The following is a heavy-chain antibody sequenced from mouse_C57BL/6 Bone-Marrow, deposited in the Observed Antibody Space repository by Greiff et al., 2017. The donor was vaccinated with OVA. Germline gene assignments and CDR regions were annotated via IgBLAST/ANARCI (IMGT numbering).Heavy chain of an antibody. Sequence: EVQGVESGGGLVKPGGSLKLSCAASGFTFSSYAMSWVRQTPGKRLEWVAPISDGGSYTYYPDNVKGRFPLSRDNAKNNLYLQMSHLKSEDTAMYYCARDRDLEVDYWGQGTTLTVSS. CDR2: ISDGGSYT. CDR3: ARDRDLEVDY. V-gene: IGHV5-4*01. D-gene: IGHD3-1*01. J-gene: IGHJ2*01. CDR1: GFTFSSYA.